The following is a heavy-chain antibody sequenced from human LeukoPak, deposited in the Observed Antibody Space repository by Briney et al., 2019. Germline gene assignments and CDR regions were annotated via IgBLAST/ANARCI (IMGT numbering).Heavy chain of an antibody. Sequence: GASVKVSCKASGYTFTSYGISWVRQAPGQGLEWMGWISAYNGNTNYAQKLQGRGTMTTDTSTSTAYMELRSLRSDDTAVYYCARVLRYFDPRPLLDYYGMDVWGQGTTVTVSS. CDR3: ARVLRYFDPRPLLDYYGMDV. CDR2: ISAYNGNT. CDR1: GYTFTSYG. V-gene: IGHV1-18*01. J-gene: IGHJ6*02. D-gene: IGHD3-9*01.